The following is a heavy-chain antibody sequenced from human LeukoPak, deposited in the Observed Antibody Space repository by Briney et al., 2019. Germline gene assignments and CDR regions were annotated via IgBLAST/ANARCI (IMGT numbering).Heavy chain of an antibody. D-gene: IGHD6-13*01. CDR2: IIPIFGTA. Sequence: GSSVKVSCKASGGTFSSYAISWVRQAPGQGLEWMGGIIPIFGTANYAQKFQGRVTITADESTSTAYMELSSLRSDDTAVYYCARDLAGIAAAGTPLYWGQGTLVTVSS. CDR3: ARDLAGIAAAGTPLY. J-gene: IGHJ4*02. V-gene: IGHV1-69*01. CDR1: GGTFSSYA.